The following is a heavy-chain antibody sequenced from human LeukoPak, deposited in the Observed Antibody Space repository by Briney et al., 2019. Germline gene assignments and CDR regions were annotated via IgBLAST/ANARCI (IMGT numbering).Heavy chain of an antibody. D-gene: IGHD3-22*01. V-gene: IGHV1-2*02. CDR1: GGTFSSYA. J-gene: IGHJ3*02. CDR3: ARGITMIVGGASDI. Sequence: PVASVKVSCKASGGTFSSYAISWVRQAPGQGLEWMGWINPKSGGTNYAQYFQGRVTMTRDTSSTTVYMDLTRLRSDDTAVYYCARGITMIVGGASDIWGQGTMVTVSS. CDR2: INPKSGGT.